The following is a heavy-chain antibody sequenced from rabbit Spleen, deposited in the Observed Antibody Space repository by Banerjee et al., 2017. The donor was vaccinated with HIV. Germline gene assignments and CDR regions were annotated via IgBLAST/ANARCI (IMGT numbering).Heavy chain of an antibody. Sequence: QEQLVESGGDLVKPGTSLTLTCTASGFSFSSSYYICWVRQAPGKGLECIACIYTGSSGSTYYANWAKGRFTISKTSSTTVTLQMTSLTVADTATYFCARGAGVNGYGYNLWGPGTLVTVS. CDR3: ARGAGVNGYGYNL. V-gene: IGHV1S45*01. D-gene: IGHD6-1*01. CDR1: GFSFSSSYY. CDR2: IYTGSSGST. J-gene: IGHJ4*01.